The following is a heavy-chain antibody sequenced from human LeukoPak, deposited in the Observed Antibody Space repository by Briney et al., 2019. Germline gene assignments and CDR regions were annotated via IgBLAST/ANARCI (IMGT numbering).Heavy chain of an antibody. Sequence: GGSLRLSCAASGFTFSSYSMNWVRQAPGKGLEWVSSISSSSCYIYYADSVKGRFTISRDNAKNSLYLQMNSLRAEDTAVYYCARDESLDIVVVPAAIFDYWGQGTLVTVSS. J-gene: IGHJ4*02. V-gene: IGHV3-21*01. D-gene: IGHD2-2*01. CDR2: ISSSSCYI. CDR1: GFTFSSYS. CDR3: ARDESLDIVVVPAAIFDY.